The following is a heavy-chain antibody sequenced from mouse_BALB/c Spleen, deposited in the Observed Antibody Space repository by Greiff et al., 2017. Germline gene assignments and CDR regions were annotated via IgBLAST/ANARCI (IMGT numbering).Heavy chain of an antibody. D-gene: IGHD4-1*01. J-gene: IGHJ4*01. Sequence: VQLQQSGPELVKPGASVKLSCKASGYSFTSYYIHWVKQRPGQGLEWIGWIFPGSGNTKYNEKFKGKATLTADTSSSTAYMQLSSLTSEDSAVYFCARHWDDAMDYWGQGTSVTVSS. CDR1: GYSFTSYY. V-gene: IGHV1-66*01. CDR2: IFPGSGNT. CDR3: ARHWDDAMDY.